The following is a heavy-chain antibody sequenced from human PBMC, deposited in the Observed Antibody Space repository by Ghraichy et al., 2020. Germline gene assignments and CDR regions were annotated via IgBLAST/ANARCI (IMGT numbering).Heavy chain of an antibody. CDR1: GGSISSSSYY. V-gene: IGHV4-39*01. Sequence: ESLNISCTVSGGSISSSSYYWRWIRQPPGKGLEWIGNIYYSGSTYYNPSLKSRVTISVDTSKNQFSLKLSSVTTADTAVYYCARQGWQNWFDPWGQGTLVTVSS. D-gene: IGHD2-15*01. CDR2: IYYSGST. J-gene: IGHJ5*02. CDR3: ARQGWQNWFDP.